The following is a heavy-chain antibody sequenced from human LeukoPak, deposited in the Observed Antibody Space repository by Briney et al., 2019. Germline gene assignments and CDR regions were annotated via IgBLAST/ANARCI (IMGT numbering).Heavy chain of an antibody. V-gene: IGHV3-23*01. CDR2: ISGSGGST. CDR1: GFTFSSYA. Sequence: GGSLRLSCAASGFTFSSYAMSWVRQAPGKGLEWVSAISGSGGSTYYADSVKGRFTISRDNSKNTLYLQMNSLRAEDTAVYYCAKDALYCYYDSSGYRDYWGQGTLVTVSS. D-gene: IGHD3-22*01. CDR3: AKDALYCYYDSSGYRDY. J-gene: IGHJ4*02.